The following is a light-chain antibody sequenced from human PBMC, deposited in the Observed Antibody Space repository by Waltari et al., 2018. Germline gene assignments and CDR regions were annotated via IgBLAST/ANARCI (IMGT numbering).Light chain of an antibody. CDR3: QKYNSAPWT. Sequence: DIQMTQSPSSLSASVGDSVTITCRAGQTITNSLNWYQQKPGRAPNLLIYAASSLHSGVPSRFSGTGSGTDFTLTISSLQPEDVATYYCQKYNSAPWTFGQGTKVEIK. CDR1: QTITNS. CDR2: AAS. V-gene: IGKV1-39*01. J-gene: IGKJ1*01.